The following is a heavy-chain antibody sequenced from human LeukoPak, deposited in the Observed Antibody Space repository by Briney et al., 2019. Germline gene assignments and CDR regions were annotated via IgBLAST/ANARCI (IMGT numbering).Heavy chain of an antibody. J-gene: IGHJ6*02. V-gene: IGHV1-69*13. CDR2: IIPIFGTA. Sequence: SVTVSCKASGGTFSSYAISWVRQAPGQGLEWMGGIIPIFGTANYAQKFQGRVTITADESTSTAYMELSGLRSEDTAVYYCAGGYCSSTSCYRPYYYYGMDVWGQGTTVTVSS. CDR1: GGTFSSYA. D-gene: IGHD2-2*01. CDR3: AGGYCSSTSCYRPYYYYGMDV.